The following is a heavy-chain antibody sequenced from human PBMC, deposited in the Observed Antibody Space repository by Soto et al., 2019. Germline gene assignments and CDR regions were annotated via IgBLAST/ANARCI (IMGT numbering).Heavy chain of an antibody. CDR3: AKDRYYDILTGAYFDI. CDR2: ISYDGSNK. V-gene: IGHV3-30-3*01. Sequence: PGGSLRLSCAASGFTFSSYATHWVRQAPGKGLEWVAVISYDGSNKYYADSVKGRFTISRDNSKNTLYLQMNSLRAEDTALYFCAKDRYYDILTGAYFDIWGQGTMVTVSS. D-gene: IGHD3-9*01. J-gene: IGHJ3*02. CDR1: GFTFSSYA.